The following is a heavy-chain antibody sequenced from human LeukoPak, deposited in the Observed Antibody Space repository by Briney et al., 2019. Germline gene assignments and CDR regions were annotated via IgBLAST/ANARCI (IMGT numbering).Heavy chain of an antibody. Sequence: GGSLRLSCAASGFTFDDYAMHWVRQAPGKGLEWVSGISWNSGSIGYADSVKGRFTISRDNAKNSLYLQMDSLRAEDTALYYCARDTDWAFDSWGQGTLVTVSS. CDR2: ISWNSGSI. D-gene: IGHD3-9*01. J-gene: IGHJ4*02. CDR1: GFTFDDYA. CDR3: ARDTDWAFDS. V-gene: IGHV3-9*01.